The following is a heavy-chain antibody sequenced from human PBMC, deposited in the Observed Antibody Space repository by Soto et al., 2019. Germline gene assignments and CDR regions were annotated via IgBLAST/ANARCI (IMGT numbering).Heavy chain of an antibody. CDR2: ISYDGSKI. CDR1: GFTFSIYA. V-gene: IGHV3-30-3*01. Sequence: QVQLVESGGGVVQPGRSLRLSCAASGFTFSIYAIHWVRQAPGKGLEWVAVISYDGSKIYYADSVKGRFTISRDNSKNTLYLQMHSLRTEDTAVYYCARPTFYYDSRPLHLDYWGQGTLVTVSS. D-gene: IGHD3-22*01. J-gene: IGHJ4*02. CDR3: ARPTFYYDSRPLHLDY.